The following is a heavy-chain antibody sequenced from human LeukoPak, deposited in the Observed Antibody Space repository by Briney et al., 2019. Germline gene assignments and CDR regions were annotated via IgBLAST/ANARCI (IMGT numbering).Heavy chain of an antibody. J-gene: IGHJ4*02. CDR2: MNPNSGNT. V-gene: IGHV1-8*01. CDR3: ARASRYCYDSSGYMVDDY. CDR1: GYTFTSYD. D-gene: IGHD3-22*01. Sequence: ASVKVSCKASGYTFTSYDIHWVRQATGQGLEWMGWMNPNSGNTGYAQKFQGRVTMTRNTTISTAYMVLSSMRSEETAVYYCARASRYCYDSSGYMVDDYWGQGALVTVSS.